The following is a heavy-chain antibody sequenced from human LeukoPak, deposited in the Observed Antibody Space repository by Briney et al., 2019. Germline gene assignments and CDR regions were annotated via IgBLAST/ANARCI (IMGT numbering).Heavy chain of an antibody. CDR2: INHSGST. V-gene: IGHV4-34*01. J-gene: IGHJ4*02. Sequence: PSETLSLTCAVYGGSFSGYYWSWVRQPPGKGLEWIGEINHSGSTNYNPSLKSRVTISVDTSKNQFSLKLSSVTAADTAVYYCATRRSSWYYYWGQGTLVTVSS. D-gene: IGHD6-13*01. CDR3: ATRRSSWYYY. CDR1: GGSFSGYY.